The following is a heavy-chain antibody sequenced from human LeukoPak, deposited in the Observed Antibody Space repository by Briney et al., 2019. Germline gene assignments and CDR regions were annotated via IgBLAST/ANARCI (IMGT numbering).Heavy chain of an antibody. CDR1: GYSFTNYW. CDR3: ARPKPGPFDI. CDR2: IYPRDSDT. D-gene: IGHD1-14*01. J-gene: IGHJ3*02. V-gene: IGHV5-51*01. Sequence: GESLKISCKGSGYSFTNYWIGWVRQVPGKGLEWMGIIYPRDSDTRYSPSFEGQVTISADKSISTAYLQWSSLKASDTAMYYCARPKPGPFDIWGQGTMVTVSS.